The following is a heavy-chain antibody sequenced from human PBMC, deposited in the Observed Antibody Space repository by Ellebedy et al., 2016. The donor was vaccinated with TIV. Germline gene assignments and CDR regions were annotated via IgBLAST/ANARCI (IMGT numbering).Heavy chain of an antibody. Sequence: AASVKVSCKASGYTFTGYYIHWVRQAPGQGLEWMGWINPNSGNTGYAQKFQGRVTMTRNTSISTAYMELTSLRSEDTAVYFCARRQLYMSDYWGQGTLVTVSS. V-gene: IGHV1-8*02. J-gene: IGHJ4*02. CDR1: GYTFTGYY. D-gene: IGHD1-1*01. CDR3: ARRQLYMSDY. CDR2: INPNSGNT.